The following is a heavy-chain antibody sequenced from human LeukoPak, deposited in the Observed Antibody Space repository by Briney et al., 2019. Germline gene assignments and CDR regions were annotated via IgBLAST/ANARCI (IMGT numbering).Heavy chain of an antibody. D-gene: IGHD5-24*01. CDR3: ASRDGYNSFDY. CDR2: VYYTGTS. V-gene: IGHV4-39*07. CDR1: GGSISSTTYY. J-gene: IGHJ4*02. Sequence: SETLSLTCSVSGGSISSTTYYWGWVRQSPGKGLEWIGSVYYTGTSYYNPSLESRLTMSVDTSKNQFSLKLSSVTAADTAVYYCASRDGYNSFDYWGQGTLVTVSS.